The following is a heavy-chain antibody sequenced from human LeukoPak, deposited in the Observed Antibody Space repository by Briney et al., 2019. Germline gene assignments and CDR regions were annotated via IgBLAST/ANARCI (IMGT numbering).Heavy chain of an antibody. Sequence: GGSLGLSCAASGFTFSSYNMNWVRQAPGKGLEWVSCISSSDSAMYYADSVKGRFTISRDNARNSLYLQMNSLRAEDTAVYYCAKSLGSYYPFDYWGQGTLVTVSS. CDR1: GFTFSSYN. D-gene: IGHD1-26*01. CDR2: ISSSDSAM. V-gene: IGHV3-48*01. CDR3: AKSLGSYYPFDY. J-gene: IGHJ4*02.